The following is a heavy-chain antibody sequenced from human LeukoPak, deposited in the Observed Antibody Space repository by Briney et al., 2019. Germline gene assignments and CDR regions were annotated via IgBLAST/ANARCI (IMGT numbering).Heavy chain of an antibody. V-gene: IGHV1-69*05. CDR3: ASSMYYYDSSGRRQDAFDI. CDR2: IIPIIATA. CDR1: GGTFSSYA. J-gene: IGHJ3*02. D-gene: IGHD3-22*01. Sequence: ASVKVSCKASGGTFSSYAISWVRQAPGQGLEWLGGIIPIIATANYAQKFQGRVTITTDESTSTAYMQLSSLRSEDTAVYYCASSMYYYDSSGRRQDAFDIWGQGTMVTVSS.